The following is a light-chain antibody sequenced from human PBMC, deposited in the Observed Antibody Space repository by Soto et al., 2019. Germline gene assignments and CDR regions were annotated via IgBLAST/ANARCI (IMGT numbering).Light chain of an antibody. CDR3: QQHCGYSWT. V-gene: IGKV1-5*03. J-gene: IGKJ1*01. CDR2: KAS. Sequence: DMRLTQSPSTLSASIGDRVIITCLASQSISTSLAWYQQKPGKPPTLLIYKASTLKSWVTASFSCSVSWTDYTLPVSSLQPDVHATYDCQQHCGYSWTFGQAPKVEI. CDR1: QSISTS.